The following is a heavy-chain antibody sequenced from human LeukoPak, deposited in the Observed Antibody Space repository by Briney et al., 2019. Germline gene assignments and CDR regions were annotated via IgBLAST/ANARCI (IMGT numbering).Heavy chain of an antibody. D-gene: IGHD4-17*01. CDR1: GFTFSNAW. Sequence: PGGSLRLSCAASGFTFSNAWMSWVRQAPGKGLEWVGRIKSKTDGGTTDYAAPVKGRFTISRDDSKNTLYLQMNSLKTEDTAVYYCTTDPNGDHYFGGYYFDYWGQGTLVTVSS. V-gene: IGHV3-15*01. CDR3: TTDPNGDHYFGGYYFDY. CDR2: IKSKTDGGTT. J-gene: IGHJ4*02.